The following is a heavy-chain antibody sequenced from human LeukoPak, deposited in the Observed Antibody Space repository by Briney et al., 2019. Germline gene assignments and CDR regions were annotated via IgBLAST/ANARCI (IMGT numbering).Heavy chain of an antibody. CDR1: GYTFTGYY. D-gene: IGHD3-16*01. CDR2: INPKNGDT. J-gene: IGHJ6*03. Sequence: GASVKVSCKASGYTFTGYYMHWVRQAPGQGLEWMGWINPKNGDTNYAQKFQGRVTMTRDTSISTAYMELSRLRSDDTAVYYCARVRGDTLMIYYYSYYMDVWGKGTAVTISS. CDR3: ARVRGDTLMIYYYSYYMDV. V-gene: IGHV1-2*02.